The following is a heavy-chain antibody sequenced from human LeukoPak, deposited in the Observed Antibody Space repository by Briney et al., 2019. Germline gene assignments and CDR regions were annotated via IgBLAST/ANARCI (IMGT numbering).Heavy chain of an antibody. CDR3: ARGLMGEPYYFDY. D-gene: IGHD3-16*01. CDR1: GYTFTGYY. V-gene: IGHV1-2*02. Sequence: ASVKVSCKASGYTFTGYYMHWVRQAPGQGLEWMGWINPNSGGTNYAQKFQGRVTMTRDTSISTAYMELSSLRSEDTAVYYCARGLMGEPYYFDYWGQGTLVTVSS. J-gene: IGHJ4*02. CDR2: INPNSGGT.